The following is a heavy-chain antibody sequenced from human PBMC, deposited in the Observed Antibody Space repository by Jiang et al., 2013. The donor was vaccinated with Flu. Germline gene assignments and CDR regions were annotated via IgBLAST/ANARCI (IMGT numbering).Heavy chain of an antibody. D-gene: IGHD3-16*02. CDR3: AADYGSGSYRFDY. Sequence: GSGLVKPSQTLSLTCAVSGGSINSGDYSWSWIRQPPGKGLEWIGYIYHSGSTLYNPSLRSRVTISLDRSNNQFSLKLSSVTAADTAVYYCAADYGSGSYRFDYWGQGTLVTVSS. J-gene: IGHJ4*02. CDR2: IYHSGST. CDR1: GGSINSGDYS. V-gene: IGHV4-30-2*01.